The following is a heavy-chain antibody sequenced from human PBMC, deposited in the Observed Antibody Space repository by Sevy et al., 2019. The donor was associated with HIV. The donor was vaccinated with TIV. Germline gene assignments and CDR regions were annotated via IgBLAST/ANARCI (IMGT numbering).Heavy chain of an antibody. V-gene: IGHV3-23*01. CDR2: IFFDCGKI. CDR3: AREVRTKPHDY. Sequence: GGSLRLSCATSGFTFNIYSMRWVRQAPGKGLEWVSAIFFDCGKINYADSVKGRFTISRDNSKSSVYLQMNNLRPEDMAVYHCAREVRTKPHDYWGQGTLVTVSS. J-gene: IGHJ4*02. D-gene: IGHD2-8*01. CDR1: GFTFNIYS.